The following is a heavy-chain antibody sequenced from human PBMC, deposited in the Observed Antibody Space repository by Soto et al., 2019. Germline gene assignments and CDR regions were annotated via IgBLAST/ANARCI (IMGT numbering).Heavy chain of an antibody. V-gene: IGHV3-72*01. J-gene: IGHJ3*02. D-gene: IGHD7-27*01. CDR2: TRNKANSYTT. CDR1: GFTSSDHN. Sequence: AGGPLRLSCAASGFTSSDHNMDWDRQAPGKGLEWVGRTRNKANSYTTEYAASVKGRFAISRDNSKNSLYLQMNSLKTEDTAVYYCARSTLGIDTGDIWGQGTMVTVSS. CDR3: ARSTLGIDTGDI.